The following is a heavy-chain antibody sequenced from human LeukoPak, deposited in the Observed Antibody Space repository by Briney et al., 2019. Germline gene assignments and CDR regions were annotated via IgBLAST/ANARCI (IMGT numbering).Heavy chain of an antibody. D-gene: IGHD5-24*01. CDR3: ARIRDGYNDTYDI. V-gene: IGHV1-46*01. CDR1: GYTFTNYY. J-gene: IGHJ3*02. Sequence: ASVKVSCKASGYTFTNYYIHWVRQAPGQGLEWMGLINPGGDNTNYAQNFQGRVTMTRDTSASTVYMELSSLRSEDTAIYYCARIRDGYNDTYDIWGQGTVVTVPS. CDR2: INPGGDNT.